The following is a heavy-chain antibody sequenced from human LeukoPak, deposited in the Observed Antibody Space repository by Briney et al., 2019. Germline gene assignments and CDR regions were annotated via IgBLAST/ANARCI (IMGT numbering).Heavy chain of an antibody. V-gene: IGHV4-34*01. Sequence: PSETLSLTCAVYGGSFSGYYWSWIRQPPGKGLEWIGEINHSGSTNYNPSLKSRVTISVDTSKNQFSLKLSSVTAADTAVYYCARFLWHRNWFDPWGQGTLVTVSS. CDR2: INHSGST. CDR3: ARFLWHRNWFDP. CDR1: GGSFSGYY. J-gene: IGHJ5*02. D-gene: IGHD3-10*01.